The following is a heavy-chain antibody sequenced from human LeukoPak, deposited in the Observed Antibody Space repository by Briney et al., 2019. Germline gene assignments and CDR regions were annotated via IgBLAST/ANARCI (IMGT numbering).Heavy chain of an antibody. CDR2: IYYSGST. Sequence: PSETLSLTCTVSGGSISSSSYYWGWIRQPPGNGLEWIGSIYYSGSTYYNTSLKSRFTISVDTSKDQFSLKLSSVTAAVTAVYYCARPRGESSGSYFDAFDIWGQGTMVTVSS. CDR1: GGSISSSSYY. CDR3: ARPRGESSGSYFDAFDI. D-gene: IGHD1-26*01. V-gene: IGHV4-39*01. J-gene: IGHJ3*02.